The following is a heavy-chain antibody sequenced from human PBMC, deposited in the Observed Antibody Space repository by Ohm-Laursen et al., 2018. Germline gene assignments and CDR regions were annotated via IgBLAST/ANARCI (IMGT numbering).Heavy chain of an antibody. CDR1: GFTFSSYA. Sequence: SLRLSCTASGFTFSSYAMSWVRQAPGKGLEWVSFISVSGGTTYYRDSVKGRFTISRDNSKNSPYLQMNTLRVDDTAVYYCATFYNHAGSGWGRPCDHWGQGTLVTVSA. D-gene: IGHD3-22*01. CDR2: ISVSGGTT. CDR3: ATFYNHAGSGWGRPCDH. J-gene: IGHJ4*02. V-gene: IGHV3-23*01.